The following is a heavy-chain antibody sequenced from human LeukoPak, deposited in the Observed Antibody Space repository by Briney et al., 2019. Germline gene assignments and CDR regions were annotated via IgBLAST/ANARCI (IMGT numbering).Heavy chain of an antibody. Sequence: GRSLRLSCAASGFTFSSYAMHWVRQAPGKGLEWVSAISGSGGSTYYADTVKGRFTISRDNSKNTLYLQMNSLRAEDTAVYYCASGRYCSSTSCRDYWGQGTLVTVSS. D-gene: IGHD2-2*01. CDR3: ASGRYCSSTSCRDY. CDR2: ISGSGGST. J-gene: IGHJ4*02. CDR1: GFTFSSYA. V-gene: IGHV3-23*01.